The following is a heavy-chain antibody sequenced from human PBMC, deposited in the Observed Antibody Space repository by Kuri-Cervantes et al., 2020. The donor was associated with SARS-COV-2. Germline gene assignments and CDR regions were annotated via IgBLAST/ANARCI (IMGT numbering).Heavy chain of an antibody. CDR2: ISPVDSEA. V-gene: IGHV5-51*01. J-gene: IGHJ4*02. D-gene: IGHD4-17*01. Sequence: GESLKISRESSGDSFTSYWIAWVRQMPGRGLEWMGSISPVDSEAIYSPSFEGQVTMSVDKSIRTAYLHWSSLKASDTATYYCTRQNYGDYSDGDYWGQGTLVTVSS. CDR3: TRQNYGDYSDGDY. CDR1: GDSFTSYW.